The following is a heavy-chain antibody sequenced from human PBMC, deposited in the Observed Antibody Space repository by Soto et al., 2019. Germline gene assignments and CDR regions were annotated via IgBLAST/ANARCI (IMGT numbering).Heavy chain of an antibody. V-gene: IGHV3-48*03. CDR2: ISSSGSTI. Sequence: LGGSLRLSCAASGFTFSSYEMNWVRQAPGKGLEWVSYISSSGSTIYYADSVKGRFTISRDNAKNSLYLQMNSLRAEDTAVYYCARIRYRPKRGGPFDYWGQGTLVTVSS. CDR3: ARIRYRPKRGGPFDY. CDR1: GFTFSSYE. J-gene: IGHJ4*02. D-gene: IGHD3-16*01.